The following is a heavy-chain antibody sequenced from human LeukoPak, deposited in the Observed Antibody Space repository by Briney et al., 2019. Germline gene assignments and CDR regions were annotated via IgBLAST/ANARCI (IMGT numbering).Heavy chain of an antibody. D-gene: IGHD2-2*02. CDR1: GYTFSSYD. CDR3: ARGAPDCTSASCYNY. CDR2: MNPNSGNT. Sequence: ASVKVSCKASGYTFSSYDINWLRQATGQGLEWMGWMNPNSGNTGYTQKFQGRVTMTRDTSISTAYMELSSLTSEDTAMYYCARGAPDCTSASCYNYWGQGTLVTVSS. V-gene: IGHV1-8*01. J-gene: IGHJ4*02.